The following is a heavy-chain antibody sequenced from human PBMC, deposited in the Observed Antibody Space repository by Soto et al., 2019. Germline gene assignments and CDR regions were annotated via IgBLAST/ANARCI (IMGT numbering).Heavy chain of an antibody. CDR1: GFTFSHSG. CDR3: AKDTPGTVSR. J-gene: IGHJ4*02. V-gene: IGHV3-30*18. CDR2: ISSDGSNQ. Sequence: QVQLVESGGGVVQPGGSLRLSCAASGFTFSHSGFHWVRQAPGKGLEWVIFISSDGSNQYFGDAVKGRFTISRDNSRNTLYLQMNSLRHEDTAIYYCAKDTPGTVSRWGQGTLVTGSS. D-gene: IGHD1-1*01.